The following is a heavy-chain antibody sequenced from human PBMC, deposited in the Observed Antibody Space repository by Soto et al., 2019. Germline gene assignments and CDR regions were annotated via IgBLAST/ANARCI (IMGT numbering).Heavy chain of an antibody. CDR1: GFPFSSYG. J-gene: IGHJ4*02. V-gene: IGHV3-33*03. CDR2: IWYDGSNK. Sequence: PGGSLRLSCAASGFPFSSYGMHWVRQAPGKGLDWVGVIWYDGSNKDYAESVKGRFTISRDNPKNMLYLQMNSLRADDTAVYYCANSINWGQGTLVTVSS. CDR3: ANSIN.